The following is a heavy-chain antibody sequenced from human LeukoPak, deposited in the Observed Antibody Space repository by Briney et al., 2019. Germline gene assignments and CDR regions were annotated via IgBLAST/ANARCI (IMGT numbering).Heavy chain of an antibody. CDR3: AMFRSGYSYHTFDY. V-gene: IGHV4-59*08. J-gene: IGHJ4*02. CDR2: IYYSGST. Sequence: SETLSLTCTVSGGSINSYYWSWIRQPPGKGLEWIGYIYYSGSTNYNPSLKSRVTISVDTSKNQFSLKLSSVTAADTAVYYCAMFRSGYSYHTFDYWGQGTLVTVSS. CDR1: GGSINSYY. D-gene: IGHD5-12*01.